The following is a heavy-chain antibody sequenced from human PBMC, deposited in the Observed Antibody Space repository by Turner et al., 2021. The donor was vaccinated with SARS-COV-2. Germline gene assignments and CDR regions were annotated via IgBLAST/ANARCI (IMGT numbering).Heavy chain of an antibody. J-gene: IGHJ6*02. V-gene: IGHV4-39*01. CDR3: ARLMDTAMDYYGMDF. D-gene: IGHD5-18*01. CDR1: GGSISSSTYY. CDR2: IYYSEST. Sequence: QLPLQESGPVLVKPSETLSLTSAVSGGSISSSTYYCVCIRQPPGKGLEWMGEIYYSESTYYNPSLKIRVTISVDTSKNKFSMKLSSVTAEDTAVYYCARLMDTAMDYYGMDFWGQGTTVTVSS.